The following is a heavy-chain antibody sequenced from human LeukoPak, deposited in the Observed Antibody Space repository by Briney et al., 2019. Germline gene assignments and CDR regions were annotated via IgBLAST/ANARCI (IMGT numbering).Heavy chain of an antibody. J-gene: IGHJ5*02. Sequence: SQTLSLTCAISGDSVSSNSAAWNWIRQSPSRGLEWLGRTYYRSKWYNDYAVSVKSRITINPDTSKNQFSLQPNSVTPEDTAVYYCARGSWYGPDNWFDPWGQGTLVTVSS. CDR2: TYYRSKWYN. D-gene: IGHD6-13*01. V-gene: IGHV6-1*01. CDR3: ARGSWYGPDNWFDP. CDR1: GDSVSSNSAA.